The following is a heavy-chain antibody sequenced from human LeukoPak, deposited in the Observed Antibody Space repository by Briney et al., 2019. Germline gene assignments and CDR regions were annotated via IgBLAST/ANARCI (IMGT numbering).Heavy chain of an antibody. V-gene: IGHV3-48*03. CDR3: ARGVAAHDAFDI. Sequence: PGGSLRLSCAASGFTFSRYEMNWVRQAPGKGLEWVSYISDSGTGLYYADSVKGRFTISRDNAKNSLSLQMNSLRAEDTAIYYCARGVAAHDAFDIWGQGTMVTVSS. CDR1: GFTFSRYE. CDR2: ISDSGTGL. D-gene: IGHD6-6*01. J-gene: IGHJ3*02.